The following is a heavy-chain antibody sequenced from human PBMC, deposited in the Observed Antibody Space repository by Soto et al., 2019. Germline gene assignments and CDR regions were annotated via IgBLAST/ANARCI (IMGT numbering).Heavy chain of an antibody. CDR1: GYSFTSYW. D-gene: IGHD6-6*01. Sequence: PGESLKISCKGSGYSFTSYWIGWVRQTPGKGLEWMGIIYPGDSDTRYSPSFQGQVTISADKSISTAYLQWSSLKASDTAMYYCATTEYSSSSVASDFRGQGTLVTVSS. V-gene: IGHV5-51*01. J-gene: IGHJ3*01. CDR3: ATTEYSSSSVASDF. CDR2: IYPGDSDT.